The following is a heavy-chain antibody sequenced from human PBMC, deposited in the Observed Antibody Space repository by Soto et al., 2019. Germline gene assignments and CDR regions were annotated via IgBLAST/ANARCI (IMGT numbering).Heavy chain of an antibody. D-gene: IGHD1-26*01. V-gene: IGHV3-23*01. Sequence: PEGSLRLSCIASGFTFSNYTLNWVRQAPGKGLEWVAAIVGSGGSTYDADSVKGRFTISRDNSKSTLFLQMNNQRAEDAAVYYCAKVGESLPATTGLGMYVWGQGTTVTVSS. CDR1: GFTFSNYT. CDR3: AKVGESLPATTGLGMYV. J-gene: IGHJ6*02. CDR2: IVGSGGST.